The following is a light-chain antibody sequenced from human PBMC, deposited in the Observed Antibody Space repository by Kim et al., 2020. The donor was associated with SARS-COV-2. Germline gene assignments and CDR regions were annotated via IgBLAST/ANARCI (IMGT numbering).Light chain of an antibody. CDR1: QSISSY. Sequence: EIVLTQSPATLSLSPGERATLSCRASQSISSYLAWYQQKLGQAPRLLIYDASKRATGIPARFSGSGSGTDFTLTISSLEPEDFAVYYCQQRDYWPLTFGGGTKVGIK. J-gene: IGKJ4*01. V-gene: IGKV3-11*01. CDR2: DAS. CDR3: QQRDYWPLT.